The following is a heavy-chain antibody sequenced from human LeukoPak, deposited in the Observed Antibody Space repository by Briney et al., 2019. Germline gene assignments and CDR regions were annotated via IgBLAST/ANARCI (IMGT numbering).Heavy chain of an antibody. Sequence: SETLSLTCTVSGGSISSSNYYWAWIRQPPGKGLEWIGSIYYSRSTYYNPSLKSRITISVDTSKNQFSLKLSSVTAADTAAYYCARGITIFGVVNLGLNWFDPWGQGTLVTVSS. CDR1: GGSISSSNYY. CDR2: IYYSRST. CDR3: ARGITIFGVVNLGLNWFDP. J-gene: IGHJ5*02. D-gene: IGHD3-3*01. V-gene: IGHV4-39*01.